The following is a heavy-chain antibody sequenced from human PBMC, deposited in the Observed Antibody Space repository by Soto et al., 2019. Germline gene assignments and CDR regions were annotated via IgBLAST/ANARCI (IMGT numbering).Heavy chain of an antibody. CDR1: GFTVSSSH. D-gene: IGHD5-18*01. V-gene: IGHV3-53*01. Sequence: GGSLRLSCTTSGFTVSSSHMSWVRQAPGKGLDWVSVIYSGGNSYYAVSVQGRFTISRDNSKNTVYLQMNSLRGEDTAVYYCARDPLWGTAMVLWYFDLWGRGTLVTVSS. CDR3: ARDPLWGTAMVLWYFDL. CDR2: IYSGGNS. J-gene: IGHJ2*01.